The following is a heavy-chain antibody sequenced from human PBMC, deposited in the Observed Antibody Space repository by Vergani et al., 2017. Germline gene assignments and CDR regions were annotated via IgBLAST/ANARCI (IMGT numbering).Heavy chain of an antibody. CDR1: GGSISSGSYY. CDR3: ARDAYLTPITMVRGGRYYYGMDV. V-gene: IGHV4-61*02. D-gene: IGHD3-10*01. Sequence: QVQLQESGPGLVKPSQTLSLTCTVSGGSISSGSYYWSWIRQPXGKGLEWIGRIYTSGSTNYNPSLKSRVTISVDTSKNQFSLKLSSVTAADTAVYYCARDAYLTPITMVRGGRYYYGMDVWGQGTTVTGSS. CDR2: IYTSGST. J-gene: IGHJ6*02.